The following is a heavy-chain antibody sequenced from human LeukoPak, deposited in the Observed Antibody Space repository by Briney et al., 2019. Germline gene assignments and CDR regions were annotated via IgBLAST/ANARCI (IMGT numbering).Heavy chain of an antibody. CDR1: GYTLTELS. CDR2: FDPEDGET. J-gene: IGHJ4*02. Sequence: ASVKVSCKVSGYTLTELSMHWVRQAPGKGLEWMGGFDPEDGETIYAQKFQGRVTMTEDTSTDTAYMELSSLRAEDTAVYYCAKRADVEDIVVVPGDWGQGTLVTVSS. V-gene: IGHV1-24*01. D-gene: IGHD2-2*01. CDR3: AKRADVEDIVVVPGD.